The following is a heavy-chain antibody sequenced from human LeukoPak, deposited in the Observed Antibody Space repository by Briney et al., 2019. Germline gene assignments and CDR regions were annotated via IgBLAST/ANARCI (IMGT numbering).Heavy chain of an antibody. J-gene: IGHJ4*02. Sequence: PGGSLRLSCAASGFTFSSYWMHWVRQAPGKGLVWVSRINSDGSSTSCADSVKGRFTISRDNAKNTLYLQMNSLRAEDTAVYYCARNSGSYRKIDYWGQGTLVTVSS. V-gene: IGHV3-74*01. CDR3: ARNSGSYRKIDY. CDR1: GFTFSSYW. CDR2: INSDGSST. D-gene: IGHD1-26*01.